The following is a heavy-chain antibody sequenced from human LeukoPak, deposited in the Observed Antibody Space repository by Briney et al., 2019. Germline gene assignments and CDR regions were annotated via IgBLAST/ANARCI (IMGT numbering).Heavy chain of an antibody. CDR3: ARNRNIRGPREAFDY. CDR1: GYTFASYY. CDR2: ISPSGGSA. D-gene: IGHD3-10*01. V-gene: IGHV1-46*01. J-gene: IGHJ4*02. Sequence: ASVKVSCKASGYTFASYYMHWVRQAPGQGLEWMGIISPSGGSATYAQKFQGRVTMTRDTSTSTVYMELSSLRSEDTAVYYCARNRNIRGPREAFDYWDQGTLVTVSS.